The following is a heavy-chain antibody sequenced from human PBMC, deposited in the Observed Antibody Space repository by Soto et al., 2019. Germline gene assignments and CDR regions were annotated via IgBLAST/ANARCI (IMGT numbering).Heavy chain of an antibody. Sequence: LRLSCAASGFTFSSYAMSWVRQAPGKGLEWVSAISGSGGSTYYADSVKGRFTISRDNSKNTVYLQMNSLRAEDTAIYYCAKDQIQTYYYDSRAYTWGQGTLVTVSS. V-gene: IGHV3-23*01. D-gene: IGHD3-22*01. J-gene: IGHJ4*02. CDR2: ISGSGGST. CDR1: GFTFSSYA. CDR3: AKDQIQTYYYDSRAYT.